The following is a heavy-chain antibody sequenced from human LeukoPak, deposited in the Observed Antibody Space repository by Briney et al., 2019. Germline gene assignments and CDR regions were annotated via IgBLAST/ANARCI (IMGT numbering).Heavy chain of an antibody. CDR2: ISSSGSTI. CDR1: GFTFSSYE. CDR3: ARQIAAVDY. D-gene: IGHD6-13*01. Sequence: PGGSLRLSCAASGFTFSSYEMNWVRQAQGKGLEWVSYISSSGSTIYYADSVKGRFTISRDNAKNSLYLQMNSLRAEDTAVYYCARQIAAVDYWGQGTLVTVSP. J-gene: IGHJ4*02. V-gene: IGHV3-48*03.